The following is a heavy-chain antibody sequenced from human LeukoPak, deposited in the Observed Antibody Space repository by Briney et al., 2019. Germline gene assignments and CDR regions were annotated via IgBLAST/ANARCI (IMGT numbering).Heavy chain of an antibody. CDR3: AKDLGSIQYHDY. J-gene: IGHJ4*02. V-gene: IGHV3-30*18. Sequence: QPGRSLRLSCAASGFTFSSYGMHWVRQAPGKGLEWVAVILNDGNNKYYADSVKGRFTISRDNSKNTLYLQMNSLRVEDTAVYYCAKDLGSIQYHDYWGQGTLVTVSS. D-gene: IGHD4-11*01. CDR2: ILNDGNNK. CDR1: GFTFSSYG.